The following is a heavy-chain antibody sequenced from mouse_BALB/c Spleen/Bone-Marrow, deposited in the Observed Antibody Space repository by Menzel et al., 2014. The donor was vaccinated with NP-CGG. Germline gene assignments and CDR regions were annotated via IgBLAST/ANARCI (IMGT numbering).Heavy chain of an antibody. CDR3: ARPYYRYQGFAY. CDR1: GYSITSGYY. CDR2: ISYDGSN. Sequence: EVQVVESGPGLVKPSQSLSLTCSVTGYSITSGYYWNWIRQFPGNKLEWMGYISYDGSNKNNPSLKNRISITRDTSKNQFFLKLNSVTTEDTATYYCARPYYRYQGFAYWGQGTLVTVSA. D-gene: IGHD2-14*01. V-gene: IGHV3-6*02. J-gene: IGHJ3*01.